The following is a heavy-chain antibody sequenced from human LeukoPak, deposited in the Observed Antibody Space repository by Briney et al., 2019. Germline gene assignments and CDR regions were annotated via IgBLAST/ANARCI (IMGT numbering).Heavy chain of an antibody. CDR2: INHSGST. J-gene: IGHJ5*02. D-gene: IGHD6-13*01. CDR3: ARRPIAAAGKGFDP. Sequence: NPSETLSLTCAVYGGSFSGYYWSWIRQPPGKGLEWIGEINHSGSTNYNPSLKSRVTISVDTSKNQFSLKLSSVTAADTAVYYCARRPIAAAGKGFDPWGQGTLVTVSS. CDR1: GGSFSGYY. V-gene: IGHV4-34*01.